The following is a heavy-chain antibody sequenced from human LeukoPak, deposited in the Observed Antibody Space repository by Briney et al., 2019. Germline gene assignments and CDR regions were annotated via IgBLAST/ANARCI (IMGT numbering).Heavy chain of an antibody. D-gene: IGHD5-18*01. CDR1: GFTFSSYW. CDR3: AKGGYSYENWYFDL. CDR2: IKQDGSEK. Sequence: GGSLRLSCAASGFTFSSYWMSWVRQAPGKGLEWVANIKQDGSEKYYVDSVKGRFTISRDNSKNTLYLQMNSLRAEDTAVYYCAKGGYSYENWYFDLWGRGTLVTVSS. V-gene: IGHV3-7*01. J-gene: IGHJ2*01.